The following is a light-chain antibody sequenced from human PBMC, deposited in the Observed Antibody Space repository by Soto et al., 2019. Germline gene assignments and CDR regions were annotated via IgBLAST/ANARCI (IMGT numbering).Light chain of an antibody. CDR2: KAS. Sequence: IQMTQSPSTLSASVGDRVAITCRARQSIGIWLAWYQQKPGKAPRFMIYKASSLESGGPSRFSDSGSGTEFTLTISSLQPDDFATDYCQQYNDYSWTFGQGTKVEIK. J-gene: IGKJ1*01. V-gene: IGKV1-5*03. CDR1: QSIGIW. CDR3: QQYNDYSWT.